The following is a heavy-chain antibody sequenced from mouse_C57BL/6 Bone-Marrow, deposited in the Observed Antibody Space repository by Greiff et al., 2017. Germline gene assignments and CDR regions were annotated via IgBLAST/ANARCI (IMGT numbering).Heavy chain of an antibody. CDR1: GYTFTDYE. D-gene: IGHD1-1*01. CDR3: TRSYYFGHYFDD. CDR2: IDPETGGT. V-gene: IGHV1-15*01. J-gene: IGHJ2*01. Sequence: QVQLKESGAELVRPGASVTLSCKASGYTFTDYEMHWVKQTPVHGLEWIGAIDPETGGTAYHQKFKGKAILTADKSSSTAYMELRSLTSEDSAVYYCTRSYYFGHYFDDWGQGTTLTVSS.